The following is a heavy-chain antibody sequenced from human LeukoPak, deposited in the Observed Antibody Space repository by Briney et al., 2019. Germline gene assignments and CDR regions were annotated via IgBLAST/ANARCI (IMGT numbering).Heavy chain of an antibody. CDR2: ISYDGSNK. Sequence: GRSLRLSCAASGFAFSSYAMHWVRQAPGKGLEWVAVISYDGSNKYYADSVKGRFTISRDNSKNTLYLQMNSLRAEDTAVYYCARDFTRYCSSTSCSEYYYGMDVWGQGTTVTVSS. CDR1: GFAFSSYA. V-gene: IGHV3-30-3*01. J-gene: IGHJ6*02. D-gene: IGHD2-2*01. CDR3: ARDFTRYCSSTSCSEYYYGMDV.